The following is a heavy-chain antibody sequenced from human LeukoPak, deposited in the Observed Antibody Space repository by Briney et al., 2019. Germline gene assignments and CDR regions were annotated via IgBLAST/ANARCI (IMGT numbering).Heavy chain of an antibody. CDR2: IIPIFGTA. J-gene: IGHJ5*02. CDR1: GGTFTSYA. Sequence: ASVKVSCKASGGTFTSYAFSWVRQAPGQGLEWMGGIIPIFGTANYAQKFQGRVTITADESTSTAYMELSSLRSEDTAVYYCARGLYESSGYFYGVGNWFDPWSQGTLVTVSS. CDR3: ARGLYESSGYFYGVGNWFDP. D-gene: IGHD3-22*01. V-gene: IGHV1-69*13.